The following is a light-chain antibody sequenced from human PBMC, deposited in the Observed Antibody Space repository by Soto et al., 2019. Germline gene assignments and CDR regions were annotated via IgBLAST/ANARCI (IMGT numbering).Light chain of an antibody. V-gene: IGKV3-11*01. CDR1: QSISSTY. CDR3: QQRSNWPPT. Sequence: EIVLTQSPGTLSLSPGEKVTLSCRASQSISSTYLAWYQQKPGQAPRLLIYDASNRATGIPARFSGSGSGTDFTLTISSLEPEDFAVYYCQQRSNWPPTFGQGTKVDIK. CDR2: DAS. J-gene: IGKJ1*01.